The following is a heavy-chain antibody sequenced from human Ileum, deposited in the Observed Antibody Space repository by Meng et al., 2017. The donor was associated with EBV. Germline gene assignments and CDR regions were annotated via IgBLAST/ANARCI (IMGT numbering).Heavy chain of an antibody. Sequence: QVARPSTGPGLVKTLEPLSLTCTVSGGSVSRAHSFWTWIRQPPGKGLEWIGYMSYSGSTNYSPPLESRVTISVDTSKNQFSLKLSSVTAADTAVYYCAGDPHSGSPHWGQGTLVTVSS. J-gene: IGHJ4*02. V-gene: IGHV4-61*01. D-gene: IGHD1-26*01. CDR1: GGSVSRAHSF. CDR3: AGDPHSGSPH. CDR2: MSYSGST.